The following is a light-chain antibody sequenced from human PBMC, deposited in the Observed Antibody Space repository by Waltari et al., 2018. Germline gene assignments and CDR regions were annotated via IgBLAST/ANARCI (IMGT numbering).Light chain of an antibody. J-gene: IGLJ3*02. V-gene: IGLV4-69*01. CDR1: SGHSSYA. CDR2: LNSDGSH. Sequence: QLVLTQSPSASASLGASVKLTCTLSSGHSSYAIAWHQQQPEKGPRFLMKLNSDGSHSQGDGMPDRFSGSSSGTERYLTISSLQSEDEADYYCQTWDTDIRVFGGGTELTVL. CDR3: QTWDTDIRV.